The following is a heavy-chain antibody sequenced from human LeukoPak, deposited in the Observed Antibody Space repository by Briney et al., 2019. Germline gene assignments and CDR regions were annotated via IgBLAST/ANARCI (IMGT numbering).Heavy chain of an antibody. J-gene: IGHJ5*02. V-gene: IGHV3-49*04. CDR2: IRSKAYGGTT. CDR3: TRDRTSAGYSSGWYDH. D-gene: IGHD6-19*01. CDR1: GFTFGDYA. Sequence: GGSLRLSCTASGFTFGDYAMSWVRQAPGKGLEWVGFIRSKAYGGTTEYAASVKGRFTISRDDSKSIAYLQMNSLKTEDTAVYYCTRDRTSAGYSSGWYDHWGQGTLVTVSS.